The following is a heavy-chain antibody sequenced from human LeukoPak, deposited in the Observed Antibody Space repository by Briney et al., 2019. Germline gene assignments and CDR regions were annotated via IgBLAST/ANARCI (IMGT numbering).Heavy chain of an antibody. Sequence: GGSLRLSCAASGFVFRSYAMHWVRQAPGKGLEWVSGISWNSGSIGYADSVKGRFTISRDNAKNSLYLQMNSLRAEDTALYYCAKVLWFGELFSFGAFDIWGQGTMVTVSS. CDR1: GFVFRSYA. D-gene: IGHD3-10*01. J-gene: IGHJ3*02. V-gene: IGHV3-9*01. CDR2: ISWNSGSI. CDR3: AKVLWFGELFSFGAFDI.